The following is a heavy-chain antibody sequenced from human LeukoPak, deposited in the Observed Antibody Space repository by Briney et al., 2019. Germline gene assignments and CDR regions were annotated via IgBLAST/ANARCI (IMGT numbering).Heavy chain of an antibody. CDR3: ARDRDDYKYNWFDP. D-gene: IGHD5-24*01. Sequence: PSQTLSLTCTVSGGSISSGSYYWSWIRQPAGKGLEWIGRIYTSGSTNYNPSLKGRVTISVDTSKNQFSLKLSSVTAADTAVYYCARDRDDYKYNWFDPWGQGTLVTASS. CDR2: IYTSGST. J-gene: IGHJ5*02. V-gene: IGHV4-61*02. CDR1: GGSISSGSYY.